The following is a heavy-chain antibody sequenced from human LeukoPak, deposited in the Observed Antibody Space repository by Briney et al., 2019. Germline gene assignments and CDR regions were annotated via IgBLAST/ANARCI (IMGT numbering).Heavy chain of an antibody. Sequence: PGGSLRLTCTASGSTLSSFGMTWVRQAPGKGLEWVASISGSGGSTNIAASVQGRLTISRDNSKNTLYLQMHRLRAEDTAVYYCAKERGGYNNYPGSGYSDYWGQGTLVTVSS. CDR2: ISGSGGST. CDR1: GSTLSSFG. CDR3: AKERGGYNNYPGSGYSDY. J-gene: IGHJ4*02. D-gene: IGHD4-11*01. V-gene: IGHV3-23*01.